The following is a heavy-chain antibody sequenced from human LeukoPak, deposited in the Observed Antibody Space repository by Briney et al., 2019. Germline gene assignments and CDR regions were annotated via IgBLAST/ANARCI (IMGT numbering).Heavy chain of an antibody. Sequence: SETLSLTCTVSGGSISSGDYYWSWIRQPPGKGLEWIGYIYYSGSTYYNPSLKSRVTISVDTSKNQFSLKLSSVTAADTAVYYCAREADTAMVDYWGQGTLVTVSS. J-gene: IGHJ4*02. CDR3: AREADTAMVDY. CDR2: IYYSGST. V-gene: IGHV4-30-4*01. D-gene: IGHD5-18*01. CDR1: GGSISSGDYY.